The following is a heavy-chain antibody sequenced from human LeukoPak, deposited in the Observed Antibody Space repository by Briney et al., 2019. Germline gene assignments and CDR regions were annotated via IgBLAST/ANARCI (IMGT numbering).Heavy chain of an antibody. D-gene: IGHD3-3*01. CDR3: ARNVVNYDFWSGYYFWFDP. Sequence: GGSLRLSCAASGFTFSDYWMSWVRQAPGKGLEWVANIKQDGREKHYVDSVKGRFTISRDNAKKSLYLQMDSLRAEDAAVYYCARNVVNYDFWSGYYFWFDPWGQGTLVTVSS. CDR1: GFTFSDYW. CDR2: IKQDGREK. J-gene: IGHJ5*02. V-gene: IGHV3-7*01.